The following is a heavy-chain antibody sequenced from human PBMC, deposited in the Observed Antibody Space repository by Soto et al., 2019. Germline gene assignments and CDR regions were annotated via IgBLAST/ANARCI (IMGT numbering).Heavy chain of an antibody. V-gene: IGHV1-69*01. CDR2: IIPIFGTA. Sequence: QVQLVQSGAEVKKPGSSVKVSCKASGGTFSSYAISWVRQAPGQGLEWMGGIIPIFGTANYAQKFQGRVTITADESTSTAYRELSRRRAEDTAVYYCAGSVQQGLVLVRAFDIWGQWTMVTVSS. D-gene: IGHD6-19*01. CDR3: AGSVQQGLVLVRAFDI. CDR1: GGTFSSYA. J-gene: IGHJ3*02.